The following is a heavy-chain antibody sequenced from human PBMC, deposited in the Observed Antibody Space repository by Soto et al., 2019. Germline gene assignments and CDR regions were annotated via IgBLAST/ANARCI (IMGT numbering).Heavy chain of an antibody. J-gene: IGHJ4*02. CDR2: IKHSGSA. CDR1: GGSFSGYI. Sequence: SETLSLTCDVYGGSFSGYIWTWIRQTPGKGLQWIGQIKHSGSANYNPSLKNRVTISVHTSNSQFSLELSSVTAADTAVYYCARGLITGSQYPGGWNYFDPWGQGTQVTVSS. V-gene: IGHV4-34*01. CDR3: ARGLITGSQYPGGWNYFDP. D-gene: IGHD1-26*01.